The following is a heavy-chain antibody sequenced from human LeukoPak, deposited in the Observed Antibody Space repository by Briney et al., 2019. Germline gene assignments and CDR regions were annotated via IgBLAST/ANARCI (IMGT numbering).Heavy chain of an antibody. D-gene: IGHD5-24*01. CDR3: ARYGSATIARFDY. CDR1: GGSISSGGYC. J-gene: IGHJ4*02. Sequence: SQTLSLTCTVSGGSISSGGYCWSWIRQSPGKGLEWIGYIYYSGSTIYNPSLKSRVIISVDTSQNQFSLNLTSVTAADTAVYYCARYGSATIARFDYWGQGTLVTVSS. CDR2: IYYSGST. V-gene: IGHV4-61*08.